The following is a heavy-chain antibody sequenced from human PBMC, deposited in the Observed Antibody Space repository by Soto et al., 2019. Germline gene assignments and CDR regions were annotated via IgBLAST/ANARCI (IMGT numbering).Heavy chain of an antibody. V-gene: IGHV1-2*02. D-gene: IGHD3-10*01. J-gene: IGHJ6*02. CDR3: ARNMDYFYGPGSGNGHGV. CDR2: INTKFGDT. CDR1: GYTFTAYY. Sequence: QVQLVQSGAEVKEPGDSVRVSCEASGYTFTAYYIHWVRQVPGQGLEWMGWINTKFGDTTYAQDFQGRVTMTRDMSSSTVDRELSRLTSDDTAIYYCARNMDYFYGPGSGNGHGVWGQGTTVTVFS.